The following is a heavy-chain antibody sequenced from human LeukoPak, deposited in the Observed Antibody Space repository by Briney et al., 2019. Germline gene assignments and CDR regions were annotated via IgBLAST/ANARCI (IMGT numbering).Heavy chain of an antibody. CDR2: IYYSGST. J-gene: IGHJ3*02. D-gene: IGHD2-8*01. Sequence: SETLSLTCTVSGGSISSYYWSWIRQPPGKGLEWIGYIYYSGSTNYNPSLKSRVTISVDTSKNQLSLKLSSVTAADTAVYYCARQVLYYDAFDIWGQGTMVTVSS. CDR1: GGSISSYY. CDR3: ARQVLYYDAFDI. V-gene: IGHV4-59*08.